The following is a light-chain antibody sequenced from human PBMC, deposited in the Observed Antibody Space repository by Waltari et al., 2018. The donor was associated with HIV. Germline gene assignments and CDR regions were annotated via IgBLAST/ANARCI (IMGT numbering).Light chain of an antibody. CDR2: RND. Sequence: QSVLTQPPSASGTPGQRVSISCSGSRSNIGSNYVYWYQQLPGTAPKLLMYRNDERPSGVPDRFSGSKSGTSASLALSGLRSEDEADYYCAAWDNSLSAWVFGGGTKLTVL. J-gene: IGLJ3*02. CDR3: AAWDNSLSAWV. CDR1: RSNIGSNY. V-gene: IGLV1-47*01.